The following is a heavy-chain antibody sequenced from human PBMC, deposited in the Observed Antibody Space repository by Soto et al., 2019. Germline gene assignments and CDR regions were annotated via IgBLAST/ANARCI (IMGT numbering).Heavy chain of an antibody. CDR2: ISYDGSNK. V-gene: IGHV3-30*18. Sequence: PGGSLRLSCAASGFTFSSYGMHWVRQAPGKGLEWVAVISYDGSNKYYADSVKGRFTISRDNSKNTLYLQMNSLRAEDTAVYYCAKDHRPIIVVVTAYDPWGQGTLVTVSS. D-gene: IGHD2-21*02. CDR3: AKDHRPIIVVVTAYDP. CDR1: GFTFSSYG. J-gene: IGHJ5*02.